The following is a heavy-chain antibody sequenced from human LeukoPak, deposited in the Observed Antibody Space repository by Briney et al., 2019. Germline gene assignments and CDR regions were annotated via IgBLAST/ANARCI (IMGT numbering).Heavy chain of an antibody. J-gene: IGHJ4*02. Sequence: PGGSLRLSCAASGFSFSTYSMIWVRQAPGKGLEWVSSVSGTSEYIYYADSVRGRFTISRDNAKNTVYLQMNSLRAEDTAVYYCARWYSSGWYSDYWGQGTLVTVSS. D-gene: IGHD6-19*01. CDR2: VSGTSEYI. CDR3: ARWYSSGWYSDY. V-gene: IGHV3-21*06. CDR1: GFSFSTYS.